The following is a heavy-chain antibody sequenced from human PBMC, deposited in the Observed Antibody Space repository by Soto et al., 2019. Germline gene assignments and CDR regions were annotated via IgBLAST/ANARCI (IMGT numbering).Heavy chain of an antibody. D-gene: IGHD1-20*01. CDR2: INSDGSST. J-gene: IGHJ6*02. CDR3: ARDPGITGTNYYYYGMDV. V-gene: IGHV3-74*01. CDR1: GFTFSSYW. Sequence: EVQLVESGGGLVQPGGSLRLSCAASGFTFSSYWMHWVRQAPGKGRVWFSRINSDGSSTSYADSVKGRFTISRDNAKNTLYLQMNSLRAEDTAVYYCARDPGITGTNYYYYGMDVWGQGTTVTVSS.